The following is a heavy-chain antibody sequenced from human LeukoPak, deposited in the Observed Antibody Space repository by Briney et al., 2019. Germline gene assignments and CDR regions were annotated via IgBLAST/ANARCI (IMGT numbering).Heavy chain of an antibody. D-gene: IGHD6-6*01. J-gene: IGHJ5*02. CDR2: INAGNGNT. Sequence: ASVKVSCKASGYTFTSYAMHWVRQAPGQRLEWMGWINAGNGNTKYSQKFQGRVTITTDESTSTAYMELSSLRSEDTAVYYCARGFEYSSLGGWFDPWGQGTLVTVSS. CDR3: ARGFEYSSLGGWFDP. V-gene: IGHV1-3*01. CDR1: GYTFTSYA.